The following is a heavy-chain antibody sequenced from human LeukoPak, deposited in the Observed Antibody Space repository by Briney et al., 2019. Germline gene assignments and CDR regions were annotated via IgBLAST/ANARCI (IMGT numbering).Heavy chain of an antibody. D-gene: IGHD1-26*01. CDR1: GGSISSGGYY. J-gene: IGHJ4*02. CDR3: ARFSLGATTEGFDY. Sequence: SETLSLTCTVSGGSISSGGYYWSWIRQHPGKGLEWIGYIYYSGSTYYNPSLKSRVTISVDTSKNQFSLKLSSVTAADTAVYYCARFSLGATTEGFDYWGQGTLVTVSS. V-gene: IGHV4-31*03. CDR2: IYYSGST.